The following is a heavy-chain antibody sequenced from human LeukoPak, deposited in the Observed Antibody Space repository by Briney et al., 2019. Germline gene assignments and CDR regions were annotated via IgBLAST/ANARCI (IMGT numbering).Heavy chain of an antibody. CDR1: GFTFSSYW. CDR3: ARSYGSGRYWFDP. D-gene: IGHD3-10*01. J-gene: IGHJ5*02. CDR2: IKQDGSEK. Sequence: GGSLRLSCAASGFTFSSYWMSWVRQAPGKGLEWVANIKQDGSEKYYVDSVKGRFTISRDNAKNSLYLQMNSLRAEDTAVYYCARSYGSGRYWFDPWGQGTLVTVSS. V-gene: IGHV3-7*01.